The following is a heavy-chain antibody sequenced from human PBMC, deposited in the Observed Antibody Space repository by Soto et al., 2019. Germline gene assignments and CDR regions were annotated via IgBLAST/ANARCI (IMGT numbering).Heavy chain of an antibody. J-gene: IGHJ3*02. V-gene: IGHV3-30-3*01. D-gene: IGHD3-16*02. CDR2: ISYDGSNK. CDR1: GFTFSSYA. Sequence: GGSLRLSCAASGFTFSSYAMHWVRQAPGKGLECVAVISYDGSNKYYADSVKGRFTISRDNSKNTLYLQMNSLRAEDTAVYYCAREVMITFGGVIVKGLNAFDIWGQGTMVT. CDR3: AREVMITFGGVIVKGLNAFDI.